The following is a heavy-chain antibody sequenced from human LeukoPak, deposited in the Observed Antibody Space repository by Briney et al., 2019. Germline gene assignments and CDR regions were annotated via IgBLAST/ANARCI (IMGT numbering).Heavy chain of an antibody. CDR1: GGSISSYY. J-gene: IGHJ4*02. CDR2: INHSGST. D-gene: IGHD1-20*01. V-gene: IGHV4-34*01. CDR3: ARGNWLFDY. Sequence: SETLSLTCTVSGGSISSYYWSWIRQPPGKGLEWIGEINHSGSTNYNPSLKSRVTISVDTSKNQFSLKPSSVTAADTAVYYCARGNWLFDYWGQGTLVTVSS.